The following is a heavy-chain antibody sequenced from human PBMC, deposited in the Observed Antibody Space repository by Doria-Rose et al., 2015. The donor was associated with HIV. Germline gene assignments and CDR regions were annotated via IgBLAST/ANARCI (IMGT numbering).Heavy chain of an antibody. CDR2: IYYSGST. D-gene: IGHD3-10*01. J-gene: IGHJ5*02. CDR1: GGSISSGGYY. V-gene: IGHV4-31*03. Sequence: QVQLQESGPGLVKPSQTLSLTCTVPGGSISSGGYYWSWIRQHPGKGLEWIGYIYYSGSTYYNPSLKSRVTISVDTSKNQFSLKLSSVTAADTAVYYCAREGWASDKGVWFDPWGQGTLVTVSS. CDR3: AREGWASDKGVWFDP.